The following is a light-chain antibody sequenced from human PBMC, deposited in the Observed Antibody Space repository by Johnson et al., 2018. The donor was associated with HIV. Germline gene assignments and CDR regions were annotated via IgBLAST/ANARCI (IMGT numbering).Light chain of an antibody. CDR2: DND. V-gene: IGLV1-51*01. CDR3: TTWDDSKNGYV. Sequence: QSVLTQPPSVSEASGQRVTISCSGSSSNIGNNYVSWYQRLAGTAPKLLIYDNDQRPSGIPDRFSGSKSGTSATLGITGLQTGDEADYYCTTWDDSKNGYVFGTGTKVTVL. CDR1: SSNIGNNY. J-gene: IGLJ1*01.